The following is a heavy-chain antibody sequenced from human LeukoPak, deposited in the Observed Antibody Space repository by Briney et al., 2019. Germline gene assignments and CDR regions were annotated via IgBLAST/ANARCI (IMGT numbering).Heavy chain of an antibody. Sequence: GASVKVSCKASGYTFNSYAMNWVRQAPGQGLEWMGWINTHTGNPTYAQGFTGRFVFSLDTSVTTTYLQISGLKAEDTAVYYCARAYQPLGGLSFPDSWGQGTLVTVSS. V-gene: IGHV7-4-1*02. CDR3: ARAYQPLGGLSFPDS. J-gene: IGHJ5*01. CDR2: INTHTGNP. D-gene: IGHD3-16*02. CDR1: GYTFNSYA.